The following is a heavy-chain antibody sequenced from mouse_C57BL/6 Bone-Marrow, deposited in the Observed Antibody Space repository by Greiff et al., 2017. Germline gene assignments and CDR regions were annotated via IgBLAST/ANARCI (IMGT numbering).Heavy chain of an antibody. D-gene: IGHD2-14*01. CDR1: GYTFTSYW. V-gene: IGHV1-52*01. CDR2: IDPSDSET. Sequence: QVQLQQPGAELVRPGSSVKLSCKASGYTFTSYWMHWVKQRPIQGLEWIGNIDPSDSETHYNQKFKDKATLTVDKSSSTAYMQLSSLTSEDSAVXYCAREEGLVRPFDYWGPGTTLTVSS. J-gene: IGHJ2*01. CDR3: AREEGLVRPFDY.